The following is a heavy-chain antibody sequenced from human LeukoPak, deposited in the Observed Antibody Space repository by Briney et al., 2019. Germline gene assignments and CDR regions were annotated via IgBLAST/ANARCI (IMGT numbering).Heavy chain of an antibody. J-gene: IGHJ6*02. CDR3: ARGDSSGWGPDYHYGMDV. CDR2: IIPILGIA. Sequence: ASVKVSCKASGYTFTSYAISWVRQAPGQGLEWMGRIIPILGIANYAQKFQGRVTITADKSTSTAYMELSSLRSEDTAVYYCARGDSSGWGPDYHYGMDVWGQGTTVTVSS. CDR1: GYTFTSYA. V-gene: IGHV1-69*04. D-gene: IGHD6-19*01.